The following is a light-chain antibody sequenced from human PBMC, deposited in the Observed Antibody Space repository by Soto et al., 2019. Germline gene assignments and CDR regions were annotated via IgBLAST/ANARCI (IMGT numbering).Light chain of an antibody. J-gene: IGLJ1*01. V-gene: IGLV2-11*01. CDR1: ISDIGDYNY. CDR2: DVT. CDR3: CSYAGSYTSYV. Sequence: QSLLNQPRSVSGSPGQSFTISCTGTISDIGDYNYVSWYQQHPGKAPKLVIYDVTKRPSGVPDRFSGSKSGNTASLTISGLQAEDEADYYCCSYAGSYTSYVFGTGTKVTVL.